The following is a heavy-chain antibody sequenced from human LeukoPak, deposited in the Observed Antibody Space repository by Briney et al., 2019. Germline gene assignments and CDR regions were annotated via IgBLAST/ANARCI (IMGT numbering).Heavy chain of an antibody. Sequence: SETLSLTCTVSGGSISSYYWSWIRQPPGKGLEWIGYIYYSGSTNYNPSLKSRVTISVDTSKNQFSLKLSSVTAADTAVYYCARMDTAMVTGSFAFDIWGQGTMVTVSS. CDR1: GGSISSYY. CDR3: ARMDTAMVTGSFAFDI. D-gene: IGHD5-18*01. J-gene: IGHJ3*02. CDR2: IYYSGST. V-gene: IGHV4-59*01.